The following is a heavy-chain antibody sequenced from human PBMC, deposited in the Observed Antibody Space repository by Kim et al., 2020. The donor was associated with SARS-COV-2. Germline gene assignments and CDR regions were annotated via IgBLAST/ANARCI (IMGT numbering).Heavy chain of an antibody. J-gene: IGHJ6*02. CDR2: ISGTGGTT. V-gene: IGHV3-23*01. D-gene: IGHD2-2*01. CDR1: GFTFSSYA. CDR3: AKDRYSTSYYAMDV. Sequence: GGSLRLYCAASGFTFSSYAMSWVRQAPGKGLDWVSGISGTGGTTDYADSVKGRFIISRDNSKNTLYLQMNSLRDEDTAIYYCAKDRYSTSYYAMDVWGQG.